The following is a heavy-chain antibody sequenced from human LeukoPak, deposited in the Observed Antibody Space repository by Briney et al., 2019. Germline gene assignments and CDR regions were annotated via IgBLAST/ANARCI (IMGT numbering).Heavy chain of an antibody. CDR3: AKGGSYGTRTFDP. Sequence: GGSLRLSCAASGFSFSSYAMAWVRQAPGKGLEWVSSISGGGNTTYYADSLKGRFTVSRDNSKNSLYLQLPSLTAEDTAVYYCAKGGSYGTRTFDPWGQGTLVTVSS. D-gene: IGHD1-26*01. V-gene: IGHV3-23*01. CDR2: ISGGGNTT. CDR1: GFSFSSYA. J-gene: IGHJ5*02.